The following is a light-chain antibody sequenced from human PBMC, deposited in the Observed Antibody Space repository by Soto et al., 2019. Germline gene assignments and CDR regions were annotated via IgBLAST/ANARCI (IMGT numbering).Light chain of an antibody. CDR1: QSVRNNF. J-gene: IGKJ2*01. CDR3: QQYGDSPPRYT. CDR2: LAS. V-gene: IGKV3-20*01. Sequence: EIVLTQSPGTLSLSPGERATLSCWASQSVRNNFLSWYQQRPGQAPRLLIYLASTRAAGIPDRFSGSGSGTDFTLTISRLEPEDFAVYYCQQYGDSPPRYTFGQGTKLEI.